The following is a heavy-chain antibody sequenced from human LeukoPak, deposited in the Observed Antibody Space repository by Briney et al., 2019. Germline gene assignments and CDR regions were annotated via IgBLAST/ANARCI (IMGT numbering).Heavy chain of an antibody. J-gene: IGHJ6*03. D-gene: IGHD3-16*01. V-gene: IGHV5-51*01. CDR1: GYSLTSYW. Sequence: GESLKISCKGSGYSLTSYWIGWVRQMPGKGLEWMGIIYPGDSDTRYSPSFQGQVTISADKSISTAYLQWSSLKASDTAMYYCARTFLGDYYYMDVWGKGTTVTVSS. CDR2: IYPGDSDT. CDR3: ARTFLGDYYYMDV.